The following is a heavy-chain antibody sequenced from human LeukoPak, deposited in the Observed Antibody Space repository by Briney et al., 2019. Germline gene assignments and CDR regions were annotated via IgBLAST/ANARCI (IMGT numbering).Heavy chain of an antibody. CDR3: ARSESHYDSSGYYYFDY. D-gene: IGHD3-22*01. J-gene: IGHJ4*02. CDR2: ISAYNGNT. CDR1: GYTFTSYG. V-gene: IGHV1-18*01. Sequence: GASVKVSCKASGYTFTSYGISWVRQAPGQGLEWMGWISAYNGNTNYAQKLQGRVTMTTDTSTSTAYMELRSLRSDDTAVYYCARSESHYDSSGYYYFDYWGQGTLVTVSS.